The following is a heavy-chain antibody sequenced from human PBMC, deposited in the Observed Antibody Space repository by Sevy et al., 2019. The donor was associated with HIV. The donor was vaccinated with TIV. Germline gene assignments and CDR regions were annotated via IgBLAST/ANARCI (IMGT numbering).Heavy chain of an antibody. D-gene: IGHD1-1*01. CDR3: TRWNGAQSIFDY. Sequence: GGSLRLSCTGSGFTFGDYAMSWVRQAPGKGLEWVAFLKHKAYGGTLDYAAALKGRFSISRDDSKSMAHLQMNDLKTEDTAIYYCTRWNGAQSIFDYWGQGALVTVSS. J-gene: IGHJ4*02. CDR2: LKHKAYGGTL. V-gene: IGHV3-49*04. CDR1: GFTFGDYA.